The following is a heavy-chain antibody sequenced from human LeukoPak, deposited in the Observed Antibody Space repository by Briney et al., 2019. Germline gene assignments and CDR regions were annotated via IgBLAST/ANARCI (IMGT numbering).Heavy chain of an antibody. CDR3: AKAPVTTCRGAYCYPFDY. CDR2: INWNGDDT. D-gene: IGHD2-21*01. J-gene: IGHJ4*02. V-gene: IGHV3-20*04. CDR1: GFTFDSYG. Sequence: GGSLRLSCAASGFTFDSYGMSWVRQAPGKGLEWVSGINWNGDDTTYADSVKGRFTISRDSSKNTLFLQMNRLRPEDAAVYYCAKAPVTTCRGAYCYPFDYWGQGTLVTVSS.